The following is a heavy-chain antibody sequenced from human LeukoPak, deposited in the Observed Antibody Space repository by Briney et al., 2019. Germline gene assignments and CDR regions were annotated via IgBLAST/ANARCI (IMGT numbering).Heavy chain of an antibody. Sequence: HPGGCLRLSCAASGFTFSIYAMCSVRQAPGKGLEWVSAISGSGGSTYYADSVKGRFTISRDNSKNTLYLQMNSLGAEDTAVYYCAKDGGYSYGYFEYWGQGTLVTVSS. CDR1: GFTFSIYA. J-gene: IGHJ4*02. CDR2: ISGSGGST. D-gene: IGHD5-18*01. V-gene: IGHV3-23*01. CDR3: AKDGGYSYGYFEY.